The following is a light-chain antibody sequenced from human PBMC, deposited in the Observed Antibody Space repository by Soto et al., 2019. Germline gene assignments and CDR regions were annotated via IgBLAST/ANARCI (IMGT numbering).Light chain of an antibody. CDR1: SSDVGSYDY. CDR3: ASYVSSSSVLV. CDR2: DVT. V-gene: IGLV2-14*03. J-gene: IGLJ1*01. Sequence: QSALTQPASVSGSPGQSITISCTGSSSDVGSYDYVSWYQHHPGKAPKLLIYDVTTRPSGISHRFSGSKSGHTASLTISGLQAEDGADYYCASYVSSSSVLVFGPGTKLTVL.